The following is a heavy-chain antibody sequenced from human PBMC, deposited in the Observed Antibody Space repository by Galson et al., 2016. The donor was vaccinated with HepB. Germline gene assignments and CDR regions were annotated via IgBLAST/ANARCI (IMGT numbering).Heavy chain of an antibody. CDR1: GGSFSGYY. CDR2: IYYSGST. CDR3: ARPSTVTTFYY. D-gene: IGHD4-11*01. Sequence: SETLSLTCAVSGGSFSGYYWSWIRRSPGKGLEWIGSIYYSGSTYYNPSFKSRVTISVDTSKNQFSLKLSSVTAADTAVYHCARPSTVTTFYYWGQGTLVTVSS. J-gene: IGHJ4*02. V-gene: IGHV4-39*01.